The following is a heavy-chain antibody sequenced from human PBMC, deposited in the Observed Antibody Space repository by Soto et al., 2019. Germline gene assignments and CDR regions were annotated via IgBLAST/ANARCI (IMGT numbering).Heavy chain of an antibody. D-gene: IGHD1-1*01. Sequence: QVQLQESGPGLVKPSETLSLTCTVSGGSISSYYWSWIRQPPGKGLEWIGYIYYSGSTNYNPSLKSRVTISVDTSKNQFSLKLSSVTAADTAVYYCARHTSQGYEGDYYYYYYMDVWGKGTTVTVSS. J-gene: IGHJ6*03. CDR3: ARHTSQGYEGDYYYYYYMDV. CDR1: GGSISSYY. CDR2: IYYSGST. V-gene: IGHV4-59*08.